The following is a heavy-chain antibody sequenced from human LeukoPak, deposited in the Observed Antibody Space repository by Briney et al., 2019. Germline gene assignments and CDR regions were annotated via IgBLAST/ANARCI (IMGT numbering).Heavy chain of an antibody. CDR3: ASGLVGAETGPLGY. CDR2: ISAYNGNT. J-gene: IGHJ4*02. D-gene: IGHD1-26*01. Sequence: GASVKVSCKASGYTFTSYYMHWVRQAPGQGLEWMGWISAYNGNTNYAQKLQGRVTMTTDTSTSTAYMELRSLRSDDTAVYYCASGLVGAETGPLGYWGQGTLVTVSS. V-gene: IGHV1-18*04. CDR1: GYTFTSYY.